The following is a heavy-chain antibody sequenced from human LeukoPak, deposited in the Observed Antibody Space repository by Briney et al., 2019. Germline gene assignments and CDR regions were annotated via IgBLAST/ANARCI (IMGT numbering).Heavy chain of an antibody. Sequence: SQTLSLTCAVSGGSISSGGYSWSWIRQPPGKGLEWIGYIYHSGSTYYNPSLKSRVTISVDRSKNQFSLKLSSVTAADTAVYYCARAKYSSSSRLYYYYGMDVCGKGTTVTVSS. V-gene: IGHV4-30-2*01. CDR3: ARAKYSSSSRLYYYYGMDV. D-gene: IGHD6-13*01. CDR1: GGSISSGGYS. CDR2: IYHSGST. J-gene: IGHJ6*04.